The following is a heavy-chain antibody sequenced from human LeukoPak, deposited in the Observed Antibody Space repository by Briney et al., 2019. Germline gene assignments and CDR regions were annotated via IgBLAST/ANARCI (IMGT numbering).Heavy chain of an antibody. CDR3: ARGYWRGIIVVVPAASSQFDY. Sequence: GGSLRLSCAVSGFTFSSYSMNWVRQAPGKGLEWVSSISSSSSSYIYYADSVKGRFTISRDNAKNSLYLQMNSLRAEDTAVYYCARGYWRGIIVVVPAASSQFDYWGQGTLVTVSS. V-gene: IGHV3-21*01. CDR1: GFTFSSYS. J-gene: IGHJ4*02. D-gene: IGHD2-2*01. CDR2: ISSSSSSYI.